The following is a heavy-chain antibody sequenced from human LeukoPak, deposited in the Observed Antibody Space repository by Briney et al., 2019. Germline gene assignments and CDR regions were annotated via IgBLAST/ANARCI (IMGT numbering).Heavy chain of an antibody. CDR3: TRNPPIVVVVAADY. CDR2: IRSKAYGGTT. CDR1: GFTFSDYA. V-gene: IGHV3-49*03. Sequence: GGSLRLSCTASGFTFSDYAMSWFRQAPGKGLEWVGFIRSKAYGGTTEYAASVKGRFTISRDDSKSIAYLQMNSLKTEDTAVYYCTRNPPIVVVVAADYWGQGTLVTVSS. D-gene: IGHD2-15*01. J-gene: IGHJ4*02.